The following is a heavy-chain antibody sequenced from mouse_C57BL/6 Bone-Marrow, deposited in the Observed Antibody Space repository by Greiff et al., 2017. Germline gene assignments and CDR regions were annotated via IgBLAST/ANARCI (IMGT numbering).Heavy chain of an antibody. CDR1: GYTFTDYY. D-gene: IGHD1-1*01. Sequence: EVQLQQSGPELVKPGASVKISCKASGYTFTDYYMNWVKQSHGKSLEWIGDINPNNGGTSYNQKFKGKATLTVDKSSSTAYMELRSLTSEDSAVYYCARDTTVSHYFDYWGQGTTLTVSS. J-gene: IGHJ2*01. V-gene: IGHV1-26*01. CDR2: INPNNGGT. CDR3: ARDTTVSHYFDY.